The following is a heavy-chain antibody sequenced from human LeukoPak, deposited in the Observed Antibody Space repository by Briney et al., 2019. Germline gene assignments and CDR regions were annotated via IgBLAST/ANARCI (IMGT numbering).Heavy chain of an antibody. V-gene: IGHV1-2*02. CDR2: VNPNSGGT. Sequence: GASVEVSCKASGYTFTDYYMHWVRQAPGQGLEWMGWVNPNSGGTEYAQKFQGRVTMTRDTSLSTAYMELSRLRSDDTAVYYCARDHCTRTSCYEDYYNGMDVWGQGTTVTVSS. D-gene: IGHD2-2*01. CDR1: GYTFTDYY. CDR3: ARDHCTRTSCYEDYYNGMDV. J-gene: IGHJ6*02.